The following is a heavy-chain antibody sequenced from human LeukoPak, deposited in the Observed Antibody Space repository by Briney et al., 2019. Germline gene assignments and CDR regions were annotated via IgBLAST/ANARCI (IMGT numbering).Heavy chain of an antibody. D-gene: IGHD2-15*01. V-gene: IGHV3-33*01. CDR2: MWSDGDNR. CDR1: GFTFGTYA. J-gene: IGHJ4*02. CDR3: VRDRCSGGSCRLFDY. Sequence: GRSLRLSCAASGFTFGTYAMHWVRQAPGKGLEWVAVMWSDGDNRYYADSVKGRFTISRDNSKNTLYLEMNSLGAEDTAVYYCVRDRCSGGSCRLFDYWGQGALVTVSS.